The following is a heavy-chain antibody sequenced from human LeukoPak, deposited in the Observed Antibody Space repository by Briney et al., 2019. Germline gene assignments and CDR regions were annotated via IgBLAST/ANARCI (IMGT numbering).Heavy chain of an antibody. Sequence: GGSLRLSCAAPGFTFSSYWMHWVRQAPGKGLVWVSRINTDGSNTTYADSVKGRFTISRDNAKNMVYLQMNSLRAEDTAVYYCVLFVVPGGWGQGTLVTVSS. V-gene: IGHV3-74*01. CDR3: VLFVVPGG. J-gene: IGHJ4*02. D-gene: IGHD2-2*01. CDR1: GFTFSSYW. CDR2: INTDGSNT.